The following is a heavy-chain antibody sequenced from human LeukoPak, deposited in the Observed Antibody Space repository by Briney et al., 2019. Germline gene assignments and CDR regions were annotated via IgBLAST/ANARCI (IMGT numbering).Heavy chain of an antibody. CDR1: GGTFSSYA. Sequence: ASVKVSCKAPGGTFSSYAISWVRQAPGQGLEWMGGIIPIFGTANYAQKFQGRVTITTDESTSTAYMELSSLRSEDTAVYYCARDLRLAHAFDIWGQGTMVTVSS. J-gene: IGHJ3*02. V-gene: IGHV1-69*05. CDR2: IIPIFGTA. CDR3: ARDLRLAHAFDI. D-gene: IGHD6-19*01.